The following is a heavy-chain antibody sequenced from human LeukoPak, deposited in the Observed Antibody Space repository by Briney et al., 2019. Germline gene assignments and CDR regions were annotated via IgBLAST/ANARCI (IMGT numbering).Heavy chain of an antibody. CDR2: ISNSSSYI. V-gene: IGHV3-21*01. CDR1: GLTFSSNS. CDR3: GTKDYYDCSGYYLAFDY. D-gene: IGHD3-22*01. J-gene: IGHJ4*02. Sequence: GGSLRLSCAASGLTFSSNSMKWVRQVPGRVLEWVSSISNSSSYIYYANSVKGGFTISRDNAKNSLYLQMNSLRAEDTAVSYCGTKDYYDCSGYYLAFDYWGQGTLVTVSS.